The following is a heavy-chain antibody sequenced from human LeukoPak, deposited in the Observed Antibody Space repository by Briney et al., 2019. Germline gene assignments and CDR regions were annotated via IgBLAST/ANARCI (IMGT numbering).Heavy chain of an antibody. CDR1: GVSFDDYY. V-gene: IGHV4-34*01. D-gene: IGHD2-21*02. J-gene: IGHJ4*02. Sequence: PSETLSLTCAASGVSFDDYYWSWVRQTPGKGLEWIGEINHSGYTNDSPSLKSRVTLSIDTSRKQFSLKLRSVTVADTGIYYCTRMTAGHDYWGQGTLVTVSS. CDR3: TRMTAGHDY. CDR2: INHSGYT.